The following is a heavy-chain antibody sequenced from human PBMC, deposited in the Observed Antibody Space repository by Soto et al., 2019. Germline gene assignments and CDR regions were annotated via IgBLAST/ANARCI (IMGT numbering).Heavy chain of an antibody. CDR1: GYTFTSYA. CDR2: INAGNGNT. V-gene: IGHV1-3*01. Sequence: APGKVSCKASGYTFTSYAMHWVRQAPGQRLEWMGWINAGNGNTKYSQKFQGRVTITRDTSASTAYMELSSLRSEDTAVYYCARSIVVVTALDYWGQGTLVTVSS. CDR3: ARSIVVVTALDY. J-gene: IGHJ4*02. D-gene: IGHD2-21*02.